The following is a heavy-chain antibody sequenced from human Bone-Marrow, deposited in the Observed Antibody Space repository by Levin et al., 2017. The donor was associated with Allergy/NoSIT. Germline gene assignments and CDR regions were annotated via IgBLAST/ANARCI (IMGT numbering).Heavy chain of an antibody. J-gene: IGHJ3*02. V-gene: IGHV5-51*01. CDR2: IYPGDSDT. CDR1: GYSFTSYW. Sequence: ASVKVSCKGSGYSFTSYWIGWVRQLPGKGLEWMGIIYPGDSDTRYSPSFQGQVTISADKSISTAYLQWSSLKASDTAMYYCARVGAAADPNSLVAFDIWGQGTMVTVSS. CDR3: ARVGAAADPNSLVAFDI. D-gene: IGHD6-13*01.